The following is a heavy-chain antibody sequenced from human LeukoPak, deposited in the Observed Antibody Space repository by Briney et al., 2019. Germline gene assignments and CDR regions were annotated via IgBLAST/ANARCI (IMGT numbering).Heavy chain of an antibody. D-gene: IGHD3-16*02. CDR1: GYPISSGYY. CDR2: IYHSGST. J-gene: IGHJ2*01. V-gene: IGHV4-38-2*02. Sequence: SETLSLTCTVSGYPISSGYYWGWIRQPPGKGLEWIGSIYHSGSTYYNPSLKSRVTISVDTSKNQFSLKLSSVTAADTAVYYCARAPPRYWYFDLWGRGTLVTVSS. CDR3: ARAPPRYWYFDL.